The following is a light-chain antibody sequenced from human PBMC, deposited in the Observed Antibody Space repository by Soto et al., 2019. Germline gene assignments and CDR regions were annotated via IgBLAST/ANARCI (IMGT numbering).Light chain of an antibody. Sequence: QSVLTQSPSVSGTPGQGVTISCSGGTSNIGTYTVNWYQQLPGTAPKVLIYGDNQRPSGVADRFSGSKSGTSASLAISGLQSEDEADYYCAAWDDSRNGVVFGGGTKLTVL. CDR3: AAWDDSRNGVV. V-gene: IGLV1-44*01. CDR1: TSNIGTYT. CDR2: GDN. J-gene: IGLJ2*01.